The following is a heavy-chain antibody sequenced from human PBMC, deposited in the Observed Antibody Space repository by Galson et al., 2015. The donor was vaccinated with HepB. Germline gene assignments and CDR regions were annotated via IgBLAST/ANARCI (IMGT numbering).Heavy chain of an antibody. Sequence: SVKVSCKASGYTFTSYYMHWVRQAPGQGLEWMGIINPSGGSTSYAQKFQGRVTMTRDTSTSTVYMELSSLRSEDTAVYYCARESERQQLVLSVGPFDYWGQGTLVTVSS. CDR1: GYTFTSYY. V-gene: IGHV1-46*01. J-gene: IGHJ4*02. CDR3: ARESERQQLVLSVGPFDY. D-gene: IGHD6-13*01. CDR2: INPSGGST.